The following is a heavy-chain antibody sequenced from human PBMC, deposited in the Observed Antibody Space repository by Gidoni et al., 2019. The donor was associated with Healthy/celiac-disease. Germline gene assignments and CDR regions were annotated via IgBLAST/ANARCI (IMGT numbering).Heavy chain of an antibody. Sequence: QVQLVESGGGVVQPGRSLRLSCAASGFPFSSYGMHWVRQAPGKGLEWVAVISYDGSNKYYADSVKGRFTISRDNSKNTLYLQMNSLRAEDTAVYYCAKDPIGYWGQGTLVTVSS. CDR2: ISYDGSNK. V-gene: IGHV3-30*18. CDR1: GFPFSSYG. J-gene: IGHJ4*02. CDR3: AKDPIGY.